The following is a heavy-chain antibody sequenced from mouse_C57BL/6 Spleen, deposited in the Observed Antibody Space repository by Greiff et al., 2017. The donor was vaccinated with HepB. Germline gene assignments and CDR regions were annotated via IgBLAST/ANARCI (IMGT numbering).Heavy chain of an antibody. D-gene: IGHD2-1*01. CDR2: IYPGDGDT. Sequence: QVQLQQSGPELVKPGASVKISCKASGYAFSSSWMNWVKQRPGKGLEWIGRIYPGDGDTNYNGKFKGKATLTADKPSSTAYMQLSSLTSEDSAVYFCAVYGNYDYWGQGTTLTVSS. V-gene: IGHV1-82*01. CDR1: GYAFSSSW. J-gene: IGHJ2*01. CDR3: AVYGNYDY.